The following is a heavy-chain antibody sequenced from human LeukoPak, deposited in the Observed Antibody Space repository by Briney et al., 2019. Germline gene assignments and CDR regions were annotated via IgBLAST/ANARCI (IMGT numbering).Heavy chain of an antibody. CDR2: MNPNSGNT. Sequence: ASVKVSCKASGYTFTSYDINWVRQATGQGLEWMGWMNPNSGNTGYAQKFQGRVTMTRNTSISTAYMELSSLRPEDTAVYYCASMVRGVISYAFDIWGQGTMVTVSS. CDR1: GYTFTSYD. CDR3: ASMVRGVISYAFDI. J-gene: IGHJ3*02. D-gene: IGHD3-10*01. V-gene: IGHV1-8*01.